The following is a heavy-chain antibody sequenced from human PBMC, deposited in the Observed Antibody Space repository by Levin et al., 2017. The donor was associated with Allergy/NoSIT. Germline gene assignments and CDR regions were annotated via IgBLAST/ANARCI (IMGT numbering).Heavy chain of an antibody. CDR2: IDPSDSYT. CDR1: GYSFTSYW. J-gene: IGHJ3*02. CDR3: ARHQYSSGWYEAFDI. Sequence: GESLKISCKGSGYSFTSYWISWVRQMPGKGLEWMGRIDPSDSYTNYSPSFQGHVTISADKSISTAYLQWSSLKASDTAMYYCARHQYSSGWYEAFDIWGQGTMVTVSS. V-gene: IGHV5-10-1*01. D-gene: IGHD6-19*01.